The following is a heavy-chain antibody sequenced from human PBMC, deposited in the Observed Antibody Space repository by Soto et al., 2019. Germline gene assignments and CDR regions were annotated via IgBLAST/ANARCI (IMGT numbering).Heavy chain of an antibody. CDR1: GGSFSGYY. D-gene: IGHD1-26*01. CDR3: ASFIVGATLDAFDI. Sequence: SETLSLTCAVYGGSFSGYYWSWIRQPPGKGLEWIGEINHSGSTNYNPSLKSRVTISVDTSKNQFSLKLSSVTAADTAVYYCASFIVGATLDAFDIWGQGTMVTVSS. V-gene: IGHV4-34*01. CDR2: INHSGST. J-gene: IGHJ3*02.